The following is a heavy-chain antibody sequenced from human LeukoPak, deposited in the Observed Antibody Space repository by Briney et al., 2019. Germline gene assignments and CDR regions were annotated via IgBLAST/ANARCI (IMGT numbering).Heavy chain of an antibody. J-gene: IGHJ1*01. D-gene: IGHD3-22*01. CDR3: ASSYYDRGPAQH. Sequence: SSETLSLTCTVSGGSISSYYWSWIRQPPGKGLEWIGYIYYSGSTNYNPSLKSRVTISVDTSKNQFSLKLSSVTAADTAVYYCASSYYDRGPAQHWGQGTLVTVSS. CDR2: IYYSGST. CDR1: GGSISSYY. V-gene: IGHV4-59*01.